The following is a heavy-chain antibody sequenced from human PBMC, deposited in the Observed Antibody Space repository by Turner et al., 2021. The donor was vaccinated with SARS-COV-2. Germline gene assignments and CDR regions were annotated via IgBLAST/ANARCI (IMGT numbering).Heavy chain of an antibody. CDR3: ARDLEGAMVTYYYGMDV. V-gene: IGHV3-33*01. D-gene: IGHD5-18*01. CDR2: IWYDGSNK. CDR1: GFTFSSYG. Sequence: QVQLVESGGGVVQPGRSLRLSCAASGFTFSSYGMHWVRQAPGKGLEWVAVIWYDGSNKYYADSVKGRFTISRDNSKNTLYLQMNSLRAEDTAVYYCARDLEGAMVTYYYGMDVWGQGTTVTFSS. J-gene: IGHJ6*02.